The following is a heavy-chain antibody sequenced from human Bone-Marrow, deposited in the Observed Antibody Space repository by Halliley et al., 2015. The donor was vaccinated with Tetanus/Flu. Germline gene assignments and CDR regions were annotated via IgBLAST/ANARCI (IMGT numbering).Heavy chain of an antibody. CDR3: ARSGYNYDFED. CDR2: MSSSGSYI. Sequence: LESVSLMSSSGSYIRYADSVRGRFTVSRDNAKNALYLQMNSLRVEDTAVYYCARSGYNYDFEDWGPGTLVTVSS. V-gene: IGHV3-11*01. D-gene: IGHD5-18*01. J-gene: IGHJ4*02.